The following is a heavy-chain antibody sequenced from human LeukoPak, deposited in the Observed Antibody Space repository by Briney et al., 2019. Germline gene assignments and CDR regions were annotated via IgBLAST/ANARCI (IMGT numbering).Heavy chain of an antibody. J-gene: IGHJ4*02. CDR2: INTDGSST. Sequence: PGGSLRLSCAASGFTFSSYWMHWVRQAPGKGLVWVSRINTDGSSTNYADSVKGRFTISRDNAKNTLFLQMNSLRAEDTAVYYCAKEGRYCSSSSCYVDYWGQGTLVTVSS. CDR1: GFTFSSYW. V-gene: IGHV3-74*01. D-gene: IGHD2-2*01. CDR3: AKEGRYCSSSSCYVDY.